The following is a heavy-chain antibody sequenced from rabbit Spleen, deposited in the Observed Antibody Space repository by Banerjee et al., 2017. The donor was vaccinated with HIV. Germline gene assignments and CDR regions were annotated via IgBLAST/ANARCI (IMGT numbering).Heavy chain of an antibody. D-gene: IGHD1-1*01. Sequence: QEQVVESGGGLVKPEGSLKLSCTASGFSFSNKAVMCWVRQAPGKGLEWIACINAVTGKAVYASWAKGRFTFSKTSSTTVTLQMTSLTAADTATYFCARDTSTSFSTYGMDLWGPGTLVTVS. CDR1: GFSFSNKAV. J-gene: IGHJ6*01. CDR2: INAVTGKA. V-gene: IGHV1S45*01. CDR3: ARDTSTSFSTYGMDL.